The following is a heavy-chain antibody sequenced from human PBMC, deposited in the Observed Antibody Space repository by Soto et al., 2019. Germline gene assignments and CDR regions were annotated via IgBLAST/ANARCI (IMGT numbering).Heavy chain of an antibody. Sequence: PSETLSLTCAISGGSISGYYWCWIRQPPGKGLEWIGYIFYTGSTTYNPSLKSRVTISGDTSKNQFSLNLSAVTAADTAVYYCARTRGVSYSYGMDVWGQGTTVTVSS. CDR1: GGSISGYY. J-gene: IGHJ6*02. V-gene: IGHV4-59*01. CDR2: IFYTGST. CDR3: ARTRGVSYSYGMDV.